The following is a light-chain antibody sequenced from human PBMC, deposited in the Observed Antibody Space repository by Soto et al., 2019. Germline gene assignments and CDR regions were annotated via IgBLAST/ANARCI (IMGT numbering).Light chain of an antibody. CDR2: DAS. Sequence: EIVFTQSPATLSLSPGERATLSCRASQSVSSYLAWYQQKPGQAPRLIIYDASTRATGIPARFSGSGSGTDFTLTISSLEPEDFAVYYCQQRGNWPLTFGGGTKVDIK. V-gene: IGKV3-11*01. CDR1: QSVSSY. CDR3: QQRGNWPLT. J-gene: IGKJ4*01.